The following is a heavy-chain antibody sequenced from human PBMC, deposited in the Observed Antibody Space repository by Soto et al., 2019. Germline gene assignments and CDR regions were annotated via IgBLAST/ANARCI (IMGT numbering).Heavy chain of an antibody. J-gene: IGHJ4*02. D-gene: IGHD3-16*01. CDR1: GFNLVNYA. CDR2: ISYDGDNK. V-gene: IGHV3-30-3*01. CDR3: ARVPDKSASTEGVLDY. Sequence: QVQLVESGGGVVQPGTSLRLSCTASGFNLVNYAMHWVRQAPGKGLEWVAVISYDGDNKYYADSVKGRFTVSRDNSKNTLSLQLNSLRVEDTARYYRARVPDKSASTEGVLDYWGQGTLVAVSS.